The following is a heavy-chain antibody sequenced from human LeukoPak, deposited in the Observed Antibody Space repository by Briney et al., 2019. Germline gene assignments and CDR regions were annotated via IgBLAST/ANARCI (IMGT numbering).Heavy chain of an antibody. D-gene: IGHD2-15*01. CDR3: AKDRLLGLGDYDY. V-gene: IGHV3-23*01. Sequence: GGSLRLSCAASGFTFRTYAMSWVRQAPGKGLEWVSAISGSGGSTYYADSVKGRFTISRDNSKNTLYLQMNSLRAEDTAVYYCAKDRLLGLGDYDYWGQGTLVTVSS. J-gene: IGHJ4*02. CDR2: ISGSGGST. CDR1: GFTFRTYA.